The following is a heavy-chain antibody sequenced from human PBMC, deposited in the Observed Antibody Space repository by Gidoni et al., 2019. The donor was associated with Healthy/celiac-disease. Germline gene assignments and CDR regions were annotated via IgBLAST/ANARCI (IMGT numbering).Heavy chain of an antibody. CDR1: GGSISSYY. CDR2: IYYSGST. V-gene: IGHV4-59*01. D-gene: IGHD6-13*01. CDR3: AIDKVRQLVRATYYGMDV. J-gene: IGHJ6*02. Sequence: QVQLQESGPGLVKPSETLSLTCTVSGGSISSYYWSWIRQPPGKGLEWIGYIYYSGSTNYNPSLKSRVTISVDTSKNQFSLKLSSVTAADTAVYYCAIDKVRQLVRATYYGMDVWGQGTTVTVS.